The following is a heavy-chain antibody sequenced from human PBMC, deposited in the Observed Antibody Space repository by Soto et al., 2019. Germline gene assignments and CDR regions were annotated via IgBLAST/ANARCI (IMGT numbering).Heavy chain of an antibody. Sequence: QVQLVESGGGVVQPGRSLRLSCAASGFTFTYYAMHWVRQTPGKGLQWVAVISYDDNNKYYADSVKGRFTISRDNSKNTLYLQMSSLRAEDTAVYYCARDLDQPYCGGDCTPFDFWGQGTLVTVSS. V-gene: IGHV3-30-3*01. CDR1: GFTFTYYA. D-gene: IGHD2-21*02. CDR3: ARDLDQPYCGGDCTPFDF. CDR2: ISYDDNNK. J-gene: IGHJ4*02.